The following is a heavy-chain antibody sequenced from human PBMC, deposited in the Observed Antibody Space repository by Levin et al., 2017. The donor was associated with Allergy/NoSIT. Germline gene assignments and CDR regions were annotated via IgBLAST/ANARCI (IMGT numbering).Heavy chain of an antibody. CDR1: GGSFSGYY. CDR3: ARERKYYGSGSYTYMDV. D-gene: IGHD3-10*01. Sequence: TASETLSLTCAVYGGSFSGYYWSWIRQPPGKGLEWIGEINHSGSTNYNPSLKSRVTISVDTSKNQFSLKLSSVTAADTAVYYCARERKYYGSGSYTYMDVWGKGTTVTVSS. J-gene: IGHJ6*03. CDR2: INHSGST. V-gene: IGHV4-34*01.